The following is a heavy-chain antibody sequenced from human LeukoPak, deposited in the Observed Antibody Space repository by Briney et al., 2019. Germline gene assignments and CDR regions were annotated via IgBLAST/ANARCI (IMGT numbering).Heavy chain of an antibody. J-gene: IGHJ5*02. CDR3: AVGLYPGGGNWFDP. D-gene: IGHD2/OR15-2a*01. CDR1: GGSISSYY. Sequence: SETLSLTCTVSGGSISSYYWSWIRQPPGKGLEWIGYIYYSGSTNYNPSLKSRVTISVDTSKSQFSLKLSSVTAADTAVYYCAVGLYPGGGNWFDPWGQGTLVTVSS. CDR2: IYYSGST. V-gene: IGHV4-59*01.